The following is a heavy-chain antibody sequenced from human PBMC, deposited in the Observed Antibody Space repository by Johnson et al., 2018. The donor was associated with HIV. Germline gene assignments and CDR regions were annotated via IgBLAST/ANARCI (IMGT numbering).Heavy chain of an antibody. CDR2: INWNGGST. V-gene: IGHV3-20*04. Sequence: VQLVESGGGVVRPGGSLRVSCAASGFIFDDYAMSWVRQAPGKGLEWVSGINWNGGSTGYADSVKGRFTISRDNAKNSLYLQMNSLRVEDTALYYCARVRGITMIVVVKSYDAFDIWGRGTMVTVSS. D-gene: IGHD3-22*01. CDR3: ARVRGITMIVVVKSYDAFDI. J-gene: IGHJ3*02. CDR1: GFIFDDYA.